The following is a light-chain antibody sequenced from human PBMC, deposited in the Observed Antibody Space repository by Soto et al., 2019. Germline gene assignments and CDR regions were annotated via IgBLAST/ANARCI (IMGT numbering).Light chain of an antibody. CDR3: TSYTTSSPVV. J-gene: IGLJ2*01. CDR2: DVT. V-gene: IGLV2-14*01. Sequence: QSALTQPASVSGSPGQSITISCTGTSSDVGGYNHVSWYQQHPGKAPKLMIYDVTIRPSGVSNRFSGSKSGNTASLTISGLQAEDEADYYCTSYTTSSPVVFGGGTKLTVL. CDR1: SSDVGGYNH.